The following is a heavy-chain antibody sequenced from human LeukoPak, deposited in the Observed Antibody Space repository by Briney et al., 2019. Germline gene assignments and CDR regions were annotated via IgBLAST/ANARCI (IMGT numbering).Heavy chain of an antibody. V-gene: IGHV4-34*01. Sequence: SETLSLTCAVYGGSFSGYYWSWIRQPPGRGLEWVGEINHSGSTNYNPSLKSRVTISVDTSKNQFSLKLSSVTAADTAVYYCARRETYSSSSSGKRNWFDPWGQGTLVTVSS. J-gene: IGHJ5*02. CDR2: INHSGST. CDR1: GGSFSGYY. CDR3: ARRETYSSSSSGKRNWFDP. D-gene: IGHD6-13*01.